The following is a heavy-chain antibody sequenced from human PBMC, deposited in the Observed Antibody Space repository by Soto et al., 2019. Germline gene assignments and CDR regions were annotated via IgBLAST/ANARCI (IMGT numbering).Heavy chain of an antibody. V-gene: IGHV1-58*01. J-gene: IGHJ6*02. D-gene: IGHD1-1*01. CDR2: IVVDSGNT. CDR3: AATGRVKGYYYGVDV. CDR1: GFTFTRSA. Sequence: RASVKVSCKASGFTFTRSAVQWVRQARGQRLEWIGWIVVDSGNTIYAQKFQERVTITRDMSTSTLYMELHSLASEDTAVYYCAATGRVKGYYYGVDVWGQGTTVTVSS.